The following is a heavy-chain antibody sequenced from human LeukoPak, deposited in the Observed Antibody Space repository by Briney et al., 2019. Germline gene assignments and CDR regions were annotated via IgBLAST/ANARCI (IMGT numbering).Heavy chain of an antibody. Sequence: PWGSLRLSCAASGFTFSSYSMNWVRQAPGKGLEWVSSISSSSSYIYYADSVKGRFTISRDNAKNSLYLQMNSLRAEDTAVYYCARETGRGEYYFDHWGQGTLVTVSS. CDR3: ARETGRGEYYFDH. V-gene: IGHV3-21*01. CDR1: GFTFSSYS. CDR2: ISSSSSYI. D-gene: IGHD3-10*01. J-gene: IGHJ4*02.